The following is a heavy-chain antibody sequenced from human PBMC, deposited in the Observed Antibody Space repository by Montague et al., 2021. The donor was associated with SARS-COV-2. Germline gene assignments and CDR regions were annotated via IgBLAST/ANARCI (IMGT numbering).Heavy chain of an antibody. CDR2: VYYSYSS. CDR1: SDSISSYY. CDR3: ARGERADWYNHYFDS. Sequence: SETLSLTCTVSSDSISSYYWSWGRQPPAKGLELIWYVYYSYSSNYNPSLKIRVTISVDTPKNQFSLKLMSVTAADTAVYYCARGERADWYNHYFDSWGQGALVTVSS. J-gene: IGHJ4*02. V-gene: IGHV4-59*13. D-gene: IGHD2-21*01.